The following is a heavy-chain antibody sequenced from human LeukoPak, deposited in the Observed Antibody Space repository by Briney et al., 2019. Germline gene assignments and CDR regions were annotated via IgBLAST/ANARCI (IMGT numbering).Heavy chain of an antibody. CDR3: ARDRLHYGEYEKTFDY. Sequence: GGSLRLSCAASGFTFINYAMSWVRQAPGKGLEWVSYITFSSSIIYYADSVKGRFTISRDNAKNSLYLQMNSLRAEDTAVYYCARDRLHYGEYEKTFDYWGQGTLVSVSS. V-gene: IGHV3-48*01. CDR1: GFTFINYA. J-gene: IGHJ4*02. D-gene: IGHD4-17*01. CDR2: ITFSSSII.